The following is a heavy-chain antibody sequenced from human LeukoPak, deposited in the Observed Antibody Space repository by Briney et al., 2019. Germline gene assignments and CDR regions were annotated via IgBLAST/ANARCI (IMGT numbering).Heavy chain of an antibody. J-gene: IGHJ5*02. CDR1: GFTFSTFA. Sequence: PGGSPRLSCAASGFTFSTFAMSWVCQAPGKGLEWVSAITGSGDSTSYADSVKGRFTISRDNSKNTLYLQMKSLRAEDTAVYYCAKDLLTAITARPHHWGQGTLVTVSS. D-gene: IGHD1-7*01. V-gene: IGHV3-23*01. CDR2: ITGSGDST. CDR3: AKDLLTAITARPHH.